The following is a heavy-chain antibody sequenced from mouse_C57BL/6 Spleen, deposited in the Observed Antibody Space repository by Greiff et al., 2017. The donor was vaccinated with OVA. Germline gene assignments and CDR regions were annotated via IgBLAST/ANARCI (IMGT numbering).Heavy chain of an antibody. CDR1: GFTFSSYA. D-gene: IGHD1-1*01. J-gene: IGHJ4*01. CDR3: AKFITTVAAGAMDY. V-gene: IGHV5-4*01. CDR2: ISDGGSYT. Sequence: EVHLVESGGGLVKPGGSLKLSCAASGFTFSSYAMSWVRQTPEKRLEWVATISDGGSYTYYPDTVKGRFTISRDNAKNNLYLQMSHLKSEDTAMYYCAKFITTVAAGAMDYWGQGTSVTVSS.